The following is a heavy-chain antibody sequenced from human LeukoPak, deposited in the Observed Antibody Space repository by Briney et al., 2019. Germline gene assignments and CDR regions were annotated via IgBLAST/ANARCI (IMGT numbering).Heavy chain of an antibody. J-gene: IGHJ4*02. CDR2: ISGSGART. D-gene: IGHD2-15*01. Sequence: GGSLRLSCAASGFTFSKYAMSWVRQAPGKGLEWVSAISGSGARTYYAGSVKGRFTISRDTSKNTLNLQMNSLRADDTAIYYCAKDERWELPHYFDNWGQGTLVTVSS. V-gene: IGHV3-23*01. CDR3: AKDERWELPHYFDN. CDR1: GFTFSKYA.